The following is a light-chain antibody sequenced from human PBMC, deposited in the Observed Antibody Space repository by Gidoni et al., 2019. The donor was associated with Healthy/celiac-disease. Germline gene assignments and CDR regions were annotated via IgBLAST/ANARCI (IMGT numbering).Light chain of an antibody. V-gene: IGLV1-40*01. CDR2: GNS. CDR3: QSYDSSLSAHVV. J-gene: IGLJ2*01. Sequence: QSVLKQPLSVSGAPGQRVTISCTGISSNIGAGYDVHWYQQLPGTAPKLLIYGNSNRPSGVPDRFSGSKSGTSASLAITGLQAEDEADYYCQSYDSSLSAHVVFGGGTKLTVL. CDR1: SSNIGAGYD.